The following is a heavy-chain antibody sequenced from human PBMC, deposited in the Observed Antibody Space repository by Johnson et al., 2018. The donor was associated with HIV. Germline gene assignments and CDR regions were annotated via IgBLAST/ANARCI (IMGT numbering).Heavy chain of an antibody. Sequence: VQLVESGGGLVQPGRSLRLSCAASGFTFDDYAMHWVRQAPGKGLEWVSGISGSGGSTYYADSVKGRFTISSDNSKNTLYLQMNSLRAEDTAVHYCARVFAYDSSGSNRGAHDAFDIWGQGTMVTVSS. CDR2: ISGSGGST. D-gene: IGHD3-22*01. CDR1: GFTFDDYA. CDR3: ARVFAYDSSGSNRGAHDAFDI. V-gene: IGHV3-23*04. J-gene: IGHJ3*02.